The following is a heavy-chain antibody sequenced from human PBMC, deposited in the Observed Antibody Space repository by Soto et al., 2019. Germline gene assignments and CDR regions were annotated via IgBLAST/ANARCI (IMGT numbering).Heavy chain of an antibody. CDR2: ISTNGGSA. V-gene: IGHV3-64D*06. Sequence: GGSLRLSCSASGFTFSNYAMHWVRQAPGKGLEYVPAISTNGGSAYYVDSVKARFTISRDNSKNMLYLQMSSLRAEDAALYYCAKTRIAVRGLMGYYYGMDVWGQGTTGTVSS. J-gene: IGHJ6*02. CDR1: GFTFSNYA. D-gene: IGHD3-10*01. CDR3: AKTRIAVRGLMGYYYGMDV.